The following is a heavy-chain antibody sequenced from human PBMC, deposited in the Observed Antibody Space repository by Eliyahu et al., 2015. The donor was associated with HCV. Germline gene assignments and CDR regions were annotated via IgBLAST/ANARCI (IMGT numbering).Heavy chain of an antibody. CDR2: IYYSGTT. V-gene: IGHV4-59*01. D-gene: IGHD4-17*01. J-gene: IGHJ4*02. CDR3: ARDGLGYGTPFDY. Sequence: QVQLQESGPGLVKPSETLSLTCTVSGGSISNYYWSWIRQPPGRGLEWIGYIYYSGTTNYNPSLQSRVTMSVDTSKNQFSLKLTSVTAADTAVYYCARDGLGYGTPFDYWGQGTLVTVSS. CDR1: GGSISNYY.